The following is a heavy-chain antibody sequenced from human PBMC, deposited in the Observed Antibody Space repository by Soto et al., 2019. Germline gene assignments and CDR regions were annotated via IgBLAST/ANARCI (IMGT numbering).Heavy chain of an antibody. Sequence: ASVKVSCKASGYTFTSYGISWVRQAPGQGLEWMGWISAYNGNTNYAQKLQGRVTMTTDTSTSTAYMELRSLRSDDTAVYYCARISILVVVTASDIDYWGQGTLVTVSS. J-gene: IGHJ4*02. CDR3: ARISILVVVTASDIDY. CDR2: ISAYNGNT. D-gene: IGHD2-21*02. V-gene: IGHV1-18*01. CDR1: GYTFTSYG.